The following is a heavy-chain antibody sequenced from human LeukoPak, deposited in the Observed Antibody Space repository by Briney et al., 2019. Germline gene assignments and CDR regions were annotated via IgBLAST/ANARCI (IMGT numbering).Heavy chain of an antibody. D-gene: IGHD2-2*01. CDR3: ARGVVIVPAAHTDYYHYGMDV. V-gene: IGHV3-21*01. CDR2: ISLTSTYI. CDR1: GFTFRTYS. J-gene: IGHJ6*02. Sequence: GGSLRLSCAASGFTFRTYSVNWVRQAPGKGLEWVSSISLTSTYIYYADSVKGRFIISRDNAQNSLYLQMNSLRAEDTAIYYCARGVVIVPAAHTDYYHYGMDVWGPGTTVTVSS.